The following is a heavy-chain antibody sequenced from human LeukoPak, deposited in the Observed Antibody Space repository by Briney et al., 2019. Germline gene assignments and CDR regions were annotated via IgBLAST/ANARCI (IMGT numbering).Heavy chain of an antibody. CDR2: ISSSSSNI. CDR1: GFTFSSYS. J-gene: IGHJ4*02. V-gene: IGHV3-48*04. CDR3: ARDYYDSSGYQSFDY. Sequence: GGSLRLSCAASGFTFSSYSMNWVRQAPGQGLEWVSYISSSSSNIYYADSVKGRFTISRDNAKHSLYLQMNSLRAEDTAVYYCARDYYDSSGYQSFDYWGQGTLVTVSS. D-gene: IGHD3-22*01.